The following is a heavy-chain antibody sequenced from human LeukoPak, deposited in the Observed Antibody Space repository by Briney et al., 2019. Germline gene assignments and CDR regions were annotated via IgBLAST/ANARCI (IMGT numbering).Heavy chain of an antibody. D-gene: IGHD3-16*01. CDR3: VCLGLGGLSLD. V-gene: IGHV3-74*01. Sequence: GGSLRLSCAASGFTFSRYSMHWVRQAPGKGLVWVSHVNSDGSGTDYADSVKGRFTISRDNAKNTLYLQMDSLRVEDTAVYYCVCLGLGGLSLDWGQGTLVTVSS. CDR1: GFTFSRYS. J-gene: IGHJ4*02. CDR2: VNSDGSGT.